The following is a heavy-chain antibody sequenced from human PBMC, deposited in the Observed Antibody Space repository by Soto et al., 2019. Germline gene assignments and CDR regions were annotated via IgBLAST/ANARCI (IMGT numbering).Heavy chain of an antibody. Sequence: SETLSLTCTVSGGSISSYYWSWIRQPPGKGLEWIGYIYYSGSTNYNPSLKSRVTISVDTSKNQFSLKLSSVTAADTAVYYCARHMRGQPAGDVWGKGTTVTVSS. J-gene: IGHJ6*04. V-gene: IGHV4-59*08. CDR2: IYYSGST. CDR1: GGSISSYY. D-gene: IGHD3-16*01. CDR3: ARHMRGQPAGDV.